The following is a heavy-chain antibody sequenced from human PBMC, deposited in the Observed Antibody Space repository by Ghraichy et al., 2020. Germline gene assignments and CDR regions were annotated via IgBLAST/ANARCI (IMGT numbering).Heavy chain of an antibody. D-gene: IGHD3-10*01. CDR1: GFTFSDYW. J-gene: IGHJ4*02. V-gene: IGHV3-7*01. Sequence: GEFLNISCAASGFTFSDYWMIWVRQAPGKGLEWVANIKQDESEKYYVDSVRGRFTISRDNAKNSLHLQMNSLRVEDTAVYYCAKTYYYGSGSADYWGQGTLVTVSS. CDR2: IKQDESEK. CDR3: AKTYYYGSGSADY.